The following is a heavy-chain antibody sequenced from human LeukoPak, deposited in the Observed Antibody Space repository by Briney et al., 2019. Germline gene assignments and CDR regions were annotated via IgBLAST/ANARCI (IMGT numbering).Heavy chain of an antibody. CDR1: GFTFSDYY. D-gene: IGHD3-3*01. Sequence: GGSLRLSCAASGFTFSDYYMSWIRQAPGKGLEWVSYISYSGDTIYYADSVKGRFTISRDNAKNSLYLQMNSLRAEDTAVYYCARAQSVLRFLAQGDAFDIWGQGTMVTVSS. V-gene: IGHV3-11*04. CDR3: ARAQSVLRFLAQGDAFDI. CDR2: ISYSGDTI. J-gene: IGHJ3*02.